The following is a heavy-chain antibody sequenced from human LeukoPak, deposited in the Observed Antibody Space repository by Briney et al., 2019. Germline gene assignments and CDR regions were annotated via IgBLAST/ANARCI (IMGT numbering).Heavy chain of an antibody. Sequence: GGSLRLSCAASGFTFSNAWMSWVRQAPGKGLEWVGRIKSKTDGGTTDYAAPVKGRFTISRDDSKNTLYLQMNSLKTEDTAVYYCTTEHHDYGDYAVGYWGQGTLVTVSS. CDR3: TTEHHDYGDYAVGY. CDR2: IKSKTDGGTT. V-gene: IGHV3-15*01. D-gene: IGHD4-17*01. CDR1: GFTFSNAW. J-gene: IGHJ4*02.